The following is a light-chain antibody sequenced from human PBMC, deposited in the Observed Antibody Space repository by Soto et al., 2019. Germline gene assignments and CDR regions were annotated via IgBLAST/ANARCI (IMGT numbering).Light chain of an antibody. J-gene: IGLJ2*01. CDR3: SSYTSSNTLL. V-gene: IGLV2-14*01. Sequence: QSALTQPASVSGSPGQSITLSCPGTSSAVGGYNYVSWYQQYPGKAPKVMIYDVNNRPSGVSNRFSGSKSGNTASLTISGLQAEDEADYYCSSYTSSNTLLFGGGTKLTVL. CDR1: SSAVGGYNY. CDR2: DVN.